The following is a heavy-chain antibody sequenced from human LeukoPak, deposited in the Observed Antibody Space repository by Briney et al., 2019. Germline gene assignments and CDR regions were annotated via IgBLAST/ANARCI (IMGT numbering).Heavy chain of an antibody. Sequence: SETLSLTCTVSGYSISNGYYWGWIRQPPGKGLEWIGSIYHSGSTYYNPSLKSRVTISVDTSKNQFSLKLSSVTAADTAVYYCARDIGYCSSTSCRGVDPWGQGTLVTVSS. CDR1: GYSISNGYY. D-gene: IGHD2-2*01. CDR3: ARDIGYCSSTSCRGVDP. V-gene: IGHV4-38-2*02. J-gene: IGHJ5*02. CDR2: IYHSGST.